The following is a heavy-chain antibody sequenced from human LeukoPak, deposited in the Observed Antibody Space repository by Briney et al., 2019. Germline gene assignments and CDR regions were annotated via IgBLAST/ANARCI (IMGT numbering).Heavy chain of an antibody. Sequence: GGSLRLSCVVSEFNFRNYWMSWVRQTPGKGLEWVANIKQDGSDKYYVDSVKGRFIISRDNAKNSLYLQMNSLRDEDTAVYYCARDSAAHGGYWGQGTPVIVSS. V-gene: IGHV3-7*03. D-gene: IGHD6-25*01. CDR2: IKQDGSDK. J-gene: IGHJ4*02. CDR1: EFNFRNYW. CDR3: ARDSAAHGGY.